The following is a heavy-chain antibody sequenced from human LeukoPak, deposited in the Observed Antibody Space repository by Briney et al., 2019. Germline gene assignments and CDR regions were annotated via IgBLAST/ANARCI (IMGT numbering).Heavy chain of an antibody. D-gene: IGHD2-15*01. Sequence: GGSLSLSCAASGFTISSYEMNWVRKPPRKGMGLDSFISSSGSTIYYANSVKGSFTISTDNSKNYLYLQMNSLRTEDTALYYFAKDIHSRAALDFCYFDYWGQGTLVTVSS. CDR2: ISSSGSTI. CDR1: GFTISSYE. J-gene: IGHJ4*02. V-gene: IGHV3-48*03. CDR3: AKDIHSRAALDFCYFDY.